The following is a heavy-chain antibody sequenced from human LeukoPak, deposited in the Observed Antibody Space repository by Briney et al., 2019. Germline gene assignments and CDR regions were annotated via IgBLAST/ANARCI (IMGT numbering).Heavy chain of an antibody. CDR2: IKQDGSEK. CDR1: GFTFSSYW. V-gene: IGHV3-7*03. J-gene: IGHJ4*02. D-gene: IGHD3/OR15-3a*01. Sequence: GGSLRLSCAASGFTFSSYWMSWVRQAPGKGLEWVANIKQDGSEKYYVDSVKGRFTISRDNAKNSLYLQMNSLRAEDTAVYYCARVCPWAGYYRTCFDYWGQGTPVTVSS. CDR3: ARVCPWAGYYRTCFDY.